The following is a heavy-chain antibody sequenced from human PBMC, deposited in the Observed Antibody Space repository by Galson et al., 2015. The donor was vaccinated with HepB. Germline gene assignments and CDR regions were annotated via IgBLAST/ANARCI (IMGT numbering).Heavy chain of an antibody. CDR1: GFTFSFYW. D-gene: IGHD4-23*01. CDR2: INNDGTTT. Sequence: SLRLSCAASGFTFSFYWMHWVRQAPRKGLVWVSRINNDGTTTNYADSVKGRFTISRDNAKNTLYLQMNSLRAEDTSVYYCARPYGGNYHFDYWGQGTQVTVSS. CDR3: ARPYGGNYHFDY. J-gene: IGHJ4*02. V-gene: IGHV3-74*01.